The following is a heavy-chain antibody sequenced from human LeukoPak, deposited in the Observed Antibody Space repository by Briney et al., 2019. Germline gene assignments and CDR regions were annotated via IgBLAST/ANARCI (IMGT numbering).Heavy chain of an antibody. D-gene: IGHD5-24*01. CDR3: ATLDGYFDY. Sequence: SETLSLTCTVSGGSISSSSYYWGWIRQPPGKGLEWIASIYSSGRTYYNLSLKSRVTISVDTSKNHFSLNLSSVTAADTAVYYCATLDGYFDYWSQGTLVTVSS. J-gene: IGHJ4*02. CDR2: IYSSGRT. CDR1: GGSISSSSYY. V-gene: IGHV4-39*02.